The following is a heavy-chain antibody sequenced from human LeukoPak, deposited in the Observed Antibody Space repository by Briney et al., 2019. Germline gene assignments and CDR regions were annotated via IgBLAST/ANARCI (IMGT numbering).Heavy chain of an antibody. CDR3: ARDSPHTVGGNSVPPY. D-gene: IGHD4-23*01. Sequence: GGSLRLSCAASGFTVSSNYMSWVRQAPGKGLEWVSVIYSGGSTYYADSVKGRFTISRDNSKNTLYLQMNSLRAEDMAVYYCARDSPHTVGGNSVPPYWGQGTLVTVSS. CDR2: IYSGGST. CDR1: GFTVSSNY. V-gene: IGHV3-53*01. J-gene: IGHJ4*02.